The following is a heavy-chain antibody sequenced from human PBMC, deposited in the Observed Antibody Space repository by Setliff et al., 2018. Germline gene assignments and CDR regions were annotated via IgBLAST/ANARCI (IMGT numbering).Heavy chain of an antibody. J-gene: IGHJ6*03. CDR2: INRRGST. CDR3: ARATSGWYSAYYYYMDV. V-gene: IGHV4-61*09. D-gene: IGHD6-19*01. CDR1: GGSVNSGYDN. Sequence: KTSETLSLTCTVSGGSVNSGYDNWNWLRQPAGKGLEWIGHINRRGSTNFTPSLKSRVTISLDTSKNQFSLNRTSVTAADTAVYYCARATSGWYSAYYYYMDVWGKGTTVTVSS.